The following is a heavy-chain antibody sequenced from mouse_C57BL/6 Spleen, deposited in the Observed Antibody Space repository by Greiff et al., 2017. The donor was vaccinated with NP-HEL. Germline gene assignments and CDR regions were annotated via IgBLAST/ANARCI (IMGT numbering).Heavy chain of an antibody. CDR1: GYTFTSYG. CDR3: GGLITTVVSY. J-gene: IGHJ4*01. D-gene: IGHD1-1*01. CDR2: IYPRSGNT. V-gene: IGHV1-81*01. Sequence: QVHVKQSGAELARPGASVKLSCKASGYTFTSYGISWVKQRTGQGLEWIGEIYPRSGNTYYNEKFKGKATLTADKSSSTAYMELRSLTSEDSAVYFCGGLITTVVSYWGQGTSVTVSS.